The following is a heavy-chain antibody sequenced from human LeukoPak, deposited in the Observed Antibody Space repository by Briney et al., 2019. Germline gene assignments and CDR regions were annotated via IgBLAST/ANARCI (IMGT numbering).Heavy chain of an antibody. CDR3: ARDPRQQLPYYFDY. CDR2: ISYDGSNK. J-gene: IGHJ4*02. Sequence: GGSLRLSCAASGFTFSSYAMHWVRQAPGKGLEWVAVISYDGSNKYYADSVKGRFTISRDNSKNTLYLQMNSLRAEDTAVYYCARDPRQQLPYYFDYGGKGTLVTVSS. CDR1: GFTFSSYA. V-gene: IGHV3-30-3*01. D-gene: IGHD6-13*01.